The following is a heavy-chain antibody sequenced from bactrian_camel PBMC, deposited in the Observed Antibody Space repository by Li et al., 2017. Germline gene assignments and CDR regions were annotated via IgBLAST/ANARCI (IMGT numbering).Heavy chain of an antibody. CDR1: GVTFDRYP. Sequence: HVQLVESGGGLVQAGGSLRLSCTVSGVTFDRYPMGWFRQAPGKEREGVSCISWTSASTHYADSVKGRFTISRDNAKNTLYLQMDSAKPEDTAMYYCATGRYTDCSSSWSTGTVFPYWGQGTQVTVS. CDR2: ISWTSAST. V-gene: IGHV3S63*01. CDR3: ATGRYTDCSSSWSTGTVFPY. D-gene: IGHD4*01. J-gene: IGHJ4*01.